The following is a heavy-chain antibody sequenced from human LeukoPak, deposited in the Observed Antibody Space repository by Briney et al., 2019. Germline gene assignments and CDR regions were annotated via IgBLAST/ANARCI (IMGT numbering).Heavy chain of an antibody. V-gene: IGHV3-21*01. CDR1: GFTFSTYN. CDR2: ISSGSRHI. D-gene: IGHD4-23*01. J-gene: IGHJ3*02. Sequence: PGGSLRLSCAASGFTFSTYNMNWVRQAPGKGLEWDSCISSGSRHIFYADSVKGRFTISRDNAKNSLDLQMNSLRVEDTAVYYCARDDGGALDVFDIWGQGTLVTVSS. CDR3: ARDDGGALDVFDI.